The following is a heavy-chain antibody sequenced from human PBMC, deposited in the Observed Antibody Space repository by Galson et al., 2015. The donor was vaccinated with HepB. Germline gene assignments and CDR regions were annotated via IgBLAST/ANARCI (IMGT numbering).Heavy chain of an antibody. CDR3: ARGRVEEVVIIPGAANHPRISDGLDV. CDR2: FIPHLDRA. CDR1: GSSFNSFT. J-gene: IGHJ6*02. Sequence: SVKVSCKASGSSFNSFTFSWVRQAPGQGLEWMGEFIPHLDRAKYTQQFQGRVTITADKSTATVFMDLRSLRSDDTAKYYCARGRVEEVVIIPGAANHPRISDGLDVGGQGHTVTVSS. D-gene: IGHD2-2*01. V-gene: IGHV1-69*10.